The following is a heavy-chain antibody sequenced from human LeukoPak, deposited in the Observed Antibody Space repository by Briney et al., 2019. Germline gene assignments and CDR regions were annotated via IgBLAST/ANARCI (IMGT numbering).Heavy chain of an antibody. D-gene: IGHD6-13*01. CDR3: ARDLSRVSSCSEY. CDR2: IWYDGSNK. CDR1: GFTFSSYG. J-gene: IGHJ4*02. V-gene: IGHV3-33*01. Sequence: GGSLRLSCAASGFTFSSYGMHWVRQAPGKGLEWVAVIWYDGSNKYYADSVKGRFTISRDNSKNTLYLQMNSLRAEDTAVYYCARDLSRVSSCSEYWGQGTLVTVSS.